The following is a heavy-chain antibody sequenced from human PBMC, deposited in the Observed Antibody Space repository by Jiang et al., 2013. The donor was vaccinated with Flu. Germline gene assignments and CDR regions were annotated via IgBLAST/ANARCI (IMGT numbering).Heavy chain of an antibody. CDR2: ISYDGSDE. CDR3: ARGGSGFDYYYGMDV. D-gene: IGHD3-10*01. V-gene: IGHV3-30*04. J-gene: IGHJ6*02. Sequence: EWVAVISYDGSDEYYGDSVKGRFTISRDNSNNTLCLQMNSLRAEDTAVYFCARGGSGFDYYYGMDVWGHGTTVTVSS.